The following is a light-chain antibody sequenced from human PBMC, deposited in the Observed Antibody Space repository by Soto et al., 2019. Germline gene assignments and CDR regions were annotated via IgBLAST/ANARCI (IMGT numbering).Light chain of an antibody. Sequence: IQLTQSPSSLSASVGDRVTITCRASQPISTWLAWYQQRPGKAPNLLIYHASSLESGVPSRFSGSGSGTEFTLSISSLQPDDFGTYYCQQYDEHSITFGQGTRLENK. CDR2: HAS. CDR3: QQYDEHSIT. CDR1: QPISTW. J-gene: IGKJ5*01. V-gene: IGKV1-5*01.